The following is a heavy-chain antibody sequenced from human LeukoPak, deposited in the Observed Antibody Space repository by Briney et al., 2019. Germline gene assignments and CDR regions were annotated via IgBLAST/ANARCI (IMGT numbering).Heavy chain of an antibody. CDR2: INPDNGGT. J-gene: IGHJ4*02. V-gene: IGHV1-2*02. CDR1: GYTFTGYY. Sequence: ASVKVSCKASGYTFTGYYMHWVRQAPGQGLEWMGWINPDNGGTNYAQKFQGRVTMTRDMSISTVYMELSRLRSDDTAVYYCARDPSNSGYDYLYYFDYWGQGTLVTVSS. D-gene: IGHD5-12*01. CDR3: ARDPSNSGYDYLYYFDY.